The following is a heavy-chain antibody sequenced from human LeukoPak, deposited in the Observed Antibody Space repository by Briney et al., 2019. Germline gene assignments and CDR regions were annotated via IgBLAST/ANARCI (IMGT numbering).Heavy chain of an antibody. D-gene: IGHD3-22*01. Sequence: PSETLSLTCTVSGGSISSGDYYWSWIRQPPGKGLEWIGYIYYSGSTYYNPSLKSRVTISVDTSKNQFSLKLSSVTAADTAVYYCAMRPDYYDSSGYNPYGMDVWGQGTTVTVSS. CDR3: AMRPDYYDSSGYNPYGMDV. V-gene: IGHV4-30-4*01. CDR2: IYYSGST. CDR1: GGSISSGDYY. J-gene: IGHJ6*02.